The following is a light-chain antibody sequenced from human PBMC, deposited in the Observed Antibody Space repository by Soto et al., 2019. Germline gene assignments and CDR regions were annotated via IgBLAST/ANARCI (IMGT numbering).Light chain of an antibody. CDR3: CSYADSTTV. Sequence: QSALTQPASVSGSPGHSITISCTGTSSDVGSYNLFSWYQQHPGKAPKLIIYEVTKRPSGVSNRFSGSKSSNAASLTISGLQAEDEADYYCCSYADSTTVFGGGTKLTVL. J-gene: IGLJ3*02. CDR1: SSDVGSYNL. V-gene: IGLV2-23*02. CDR2: EVT.